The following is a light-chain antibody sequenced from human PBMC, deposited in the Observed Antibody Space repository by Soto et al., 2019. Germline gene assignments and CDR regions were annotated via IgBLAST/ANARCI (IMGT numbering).Light chain of an antibody. Sequence: EIVLTQSPGTLSLSPGERATLSCRASQSVSSSYLAWYQQKPGQAPRLLIYGASSRATGIPDRFSGSGSGTDFTLTISRLEPEDFALYYCQQYGSSPTLGQGTKVEIK. CDR1: QSVSSSY. J-gene: IGKJ1*01. V-gene: IGKV3-20*01. CDR2: GAS. CDR3: QQYGSSPT.